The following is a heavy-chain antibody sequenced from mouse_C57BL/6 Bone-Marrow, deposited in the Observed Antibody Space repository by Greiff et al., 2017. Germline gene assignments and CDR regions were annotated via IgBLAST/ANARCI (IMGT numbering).Heavy chain of an antibody. Sequence: ESGPGLVKPSQSLSLTCSVTGYSITSGYYWNWIRQFPGNKLEWMGYISYDGSNNYNPSLKNRISITRDTSKNQFFLKLNSVTTEDTATYYCARRLRRAMDYWGQGTSVTVSS. D-gene: IGHD1-2*01. CDR2: ISYDGSN. J-gene: IGHJ4*01. CDR1: GYSITSGYY. V-gene: IGHV3-6*01. CDR3: ARRLRRAMDY.